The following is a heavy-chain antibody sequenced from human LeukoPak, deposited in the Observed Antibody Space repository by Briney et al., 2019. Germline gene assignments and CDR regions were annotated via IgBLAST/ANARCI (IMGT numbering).Heavy chain of an antibody. V-gene: IGHV1-69*13. J-gene: IGHJ4*02. CDR2: IIPIFGTA. CDR3: ARGLWFGEFTAVHDY. CDR1: GGTFSSYA. Sequence: SVKVSCKASGGTFSSYAISGVRQAPGQGLEWMGGIIPIFGTANYAQKFQGRVTITADESTSTAYMELSSLRSEDTAVYYCARGLWFGEFTAVHDYWGQGTLVTVSS. D-gene: IGHD3-10*01.